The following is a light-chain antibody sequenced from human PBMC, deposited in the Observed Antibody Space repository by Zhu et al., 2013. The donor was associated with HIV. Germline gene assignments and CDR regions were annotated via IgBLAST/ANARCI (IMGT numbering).Light chain of an antibody. Sequence: EIVMTQSPATLSVSPGERATLSCRASQSVNINLAWYQQKPGQAPRLLIYGVSTRATGTPARFSGSGSGTEFTLTISSLQSEDFAVYYCQQYNNWPPTFGGGTKVEIK. V-gene: IGKV3-15*01. J-gene: IGKJ4*01. CDR1: QSVNIN. CDR3: QQYNNWPPT. CDR2: GVS.